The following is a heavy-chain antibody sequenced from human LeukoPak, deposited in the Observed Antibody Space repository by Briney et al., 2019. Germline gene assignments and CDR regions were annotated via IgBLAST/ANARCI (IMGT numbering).Heavy chain of an antibody. CDR3: GSSTVWYYYYYMDV. Sequence: GGSLRLSRAASGFTFSSNWMHWVRQGPGKGLVWVSRINSGGSSTTYADSVKGRFTISRDNAKNTVYLQMNSLRADDTAVYYCGSSTVWYYYYYMDVWGKGTTVTVSS. V-gene: IGHV3-74*03. J-gene: IGHJ6*03. CDR2: INSGGSST. CDR1: GFTFSSNW. D-gene: IGHD5/OR15-5a*01.